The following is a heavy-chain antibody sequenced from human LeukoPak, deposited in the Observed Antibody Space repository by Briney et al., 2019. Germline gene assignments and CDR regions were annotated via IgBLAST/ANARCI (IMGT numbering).Heavy chain of an antibody. V-gene: IGHV4-59*01. Sequence: SETLSLTCTVSGGSISSYYRSWIRQPPGKGLEWIGYIYYSGSTNYNPSLKSRVTISVDTSKNQFSLKLSSVTAADTAVYYCARERGSGPYYDFWSGNQNWFDPWGQGTLVTVSS. CDR1: GGSISSYY. CDR3: ARERGSGPYYDFWSGNQNWFDP. D-gene: IGHD3-3*01. J-gene: IGHJ5*02. CDR2: IYYSGST.